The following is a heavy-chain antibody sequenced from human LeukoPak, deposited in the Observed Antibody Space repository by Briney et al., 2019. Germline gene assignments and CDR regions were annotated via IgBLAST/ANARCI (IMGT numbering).Heavy chain of an antibody. D-gene: IGHD4-23*01. CDR3: ARAMGPNYGGNIGPDAFDI. Sequence: PGGSLRLSCAASGFTFSSYAMHWVRQAPGKGLEWVAVISYDGSNKYYADSVKGRFTISRDNSKNTLYLQMNSLRAEDTAVYYCARAMGPNYGGNIGPDAFDIWGQGTMVTVSS. CDR1: GFTFSSYA. J-gene: IGHJ3*02. CDR2: ISYDGSNK. V-gene: IGHV3-30-3*01.